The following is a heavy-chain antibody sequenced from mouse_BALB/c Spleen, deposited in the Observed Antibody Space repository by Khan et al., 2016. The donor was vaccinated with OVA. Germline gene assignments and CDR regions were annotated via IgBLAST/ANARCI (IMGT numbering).Heavy chain of an antibody. Sequence: EVQLQESGPELMKPGASVKISCKASGYSFTTYYIPWVLHSHGKILDWIGYIDPFSGDTTSNQKFKGKATLTVDKSSSTAYIPLNTLAYEASAVYSSTRNGEVAWFTYWGQGTLVTVSA. D-gene: IGHD2-13*01. CDR3: TRNGEVAWFTY. CDR2: IDPFSGDT. CDR1: GYSFTTYY. V-gene: IGHV1S135*01. J-gene: IGHJ3*01.